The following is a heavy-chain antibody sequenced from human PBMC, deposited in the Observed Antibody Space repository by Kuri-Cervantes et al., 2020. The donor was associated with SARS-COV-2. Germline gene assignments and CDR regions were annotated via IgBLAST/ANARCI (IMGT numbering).Heavy chain of an antibody. Sequence: GGSLRLSCAVSGFTFTSRAMHWVRQAPGKGLEWVALISYDGSNKFYADSVKGRFTISRDNSKNTLYLQMNSLRAEDTAVYFCARETRGWFDPWGQGALVTVSS. CDR1: GFTFTSRA. J-gene: IGHJ5*02. V-gene: IGHV3-30*03. CDR2: ISYDGSNK. CDR3: ARETRGWFDP.